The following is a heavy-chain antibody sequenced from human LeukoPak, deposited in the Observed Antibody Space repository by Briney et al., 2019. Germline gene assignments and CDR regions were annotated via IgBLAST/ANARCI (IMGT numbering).Heavy chain of an antibody. J-gene: IGHJ4*02. D-gene: IGHD3-22*01. CDR1: GGSFSGYY. CDR2: INHSGST. CDR3: ARGRKYPNYYDSSGYYPH. V-gene: IGHV4-34*01. Sequence: PSETLSLTCAVYGGSFSGYYWSWVRQPPGKGVEGMGEINHSGSTNYNPSLNSRVTISVDTSKNQFSLKLSSVTAADTAVYYCARGRKYPNYYDSSGYYPHWGQGTLVTVSS.